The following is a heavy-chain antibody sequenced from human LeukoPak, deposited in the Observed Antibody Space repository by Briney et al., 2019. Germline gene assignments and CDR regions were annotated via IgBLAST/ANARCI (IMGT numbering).Heavy chain of an antibody. CDR2: INPGGDNT. CDR1: GYTFTNYY. V-gene: IGHV1-46*01. CDR3: ARDGHYDSSGYEPDYFDY. D-gene: IGHD3-22*01. Sequence: GASVKVSCKASGYTFTNYYIHWVRQAPGQGLEWMGLINPGGDNTDYAQKFQGRVTMTRDMSTSTVYMELSSLRSEDTAVYYCARDGHYDSSGYEPDYFDYWGQGTLVTVSS. J-gene: IGHJ4*02.